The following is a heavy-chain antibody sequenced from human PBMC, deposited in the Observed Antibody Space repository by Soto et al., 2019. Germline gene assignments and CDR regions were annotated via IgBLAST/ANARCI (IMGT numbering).Heavy chain of an antibody. CDR1: GFSLSNARMG. D-gene: IGHD6-6*01. CDR3: ARTREYSSSSVLYYGMDV. V-gene: IGHV2-26*01. Sequence: SGPTLVNPTETLTLTCTVSGFSLSNARMGVSWIRQPPGKALEWLAHIFSNDEKSYSTSLKSRLTISKDTSKSQVVLTMTNMDPVDTATYYCARTREYSSSSVLYYGMDVWGQGTTVTVSS. CDR2: IFSNDEK. J-gene: IGHJ6*02.